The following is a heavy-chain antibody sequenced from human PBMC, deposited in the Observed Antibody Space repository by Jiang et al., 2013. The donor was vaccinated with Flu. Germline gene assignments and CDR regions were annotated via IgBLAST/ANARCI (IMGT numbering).Heavy chain of an antibody. V-gene: IGHV4-61*02. Sequence: GPGLVKPSQTLSLTCSVSGDSVGSGGSSWTWIRQPAGKGLEWIGRIYPTGSTKYNPSLKSRVTISLDTSKNQFSLNLSSVTAADTAVYYCARGSGGYTILNCWGQGTLVTVSS. CDR3: ARGSGGYTILNC. D-gene: IGHD6-25*01. CDR2: IYPTGST. J-gene: IGHJ4*02. CDR1: GDSVGSGGSS.